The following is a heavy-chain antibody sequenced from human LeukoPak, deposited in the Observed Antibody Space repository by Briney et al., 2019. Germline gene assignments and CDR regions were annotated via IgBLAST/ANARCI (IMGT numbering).Heavy chain of an antibody. V-gene: IGHV4-39*07. D-gene: IGHD3-3*01. CDR2: ISYTGNT. CDR1: GDSVSTTNYY. CDR3: ARVAPGGTIFGVVIPNWYFDL. Sequence: SETLSLTCTVSGDSVSTTNYYWGWIRQPPGRGLEWIGSISYTGNTYYSPSLRSRITVSIDTSKNQFSLKLSSVTAADTAVYYCARVAPGGTIFGVVIPNWYFDLWGRGTLVTVSS. J-gene: IGHJ2*01.